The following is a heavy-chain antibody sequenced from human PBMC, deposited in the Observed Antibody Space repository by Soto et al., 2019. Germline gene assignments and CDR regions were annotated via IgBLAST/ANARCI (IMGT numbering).Heavy chain of an antibody. V-gene: IGHV5-10-1*01. CDR1: GYSFTSYW. Sequence: GESLKISCKGSGYSFTSYWISWVRQMPGKGLEWMGRVDPSDSYTNYSPSFQGHITISADKSISTAYLQWSSLKASDTAMYYCAGIFHYYDSSGYYSEGDWFDPWGQGTLVTVSS. CDR3: AGIFHYYDSSGYYSEGDWFDP. CDR2: VDPSDSYT. D-gene: IGHD3-22*01. J-gene: IGHJ5*02.